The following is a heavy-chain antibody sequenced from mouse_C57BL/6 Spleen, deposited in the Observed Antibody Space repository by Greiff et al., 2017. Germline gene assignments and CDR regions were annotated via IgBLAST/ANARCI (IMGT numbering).Heavy chain of an antibody. V-gene: IGHV1-42*01. CDR3: ARRGRDWYFDV. CDR1: GYSFTGYY. J-gene: IGHJ1*03. CDR2: INPSTGGT. Sequence: EVQLQQSGPELVQPGASVKISCKASGYSFTGYYMNWVKQSPEKSLEWIGEINPSTGGTTYNQKFKAKATLTVDKSSSTAYMQLKSLTSEDSAVYYCARRGRDWYFDVWGTGTTVTVSS.